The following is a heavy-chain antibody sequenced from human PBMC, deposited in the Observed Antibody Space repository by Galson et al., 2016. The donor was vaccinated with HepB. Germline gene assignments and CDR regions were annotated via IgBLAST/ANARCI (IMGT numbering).Heavy chain of an antibody. CDR3: AKDPLRLRYFERLCGQLN. Sequence: SLRLSCAASGFTFSSYAMHWVRQIPGKGLEWVSAINGGGDSTFYADSVRGRFTVSRHNSENTLYLQMNSLRTDDTAVYYCAKDPLRLRYFERLCGQLNWGQGTLVTVSP. CDR1: GFTFSSYA. J-gene: IGHJ4*02. CDR2: INGGGDST. D-gene: IGHD3-9*01. V-gene: IGHV3-23*01.